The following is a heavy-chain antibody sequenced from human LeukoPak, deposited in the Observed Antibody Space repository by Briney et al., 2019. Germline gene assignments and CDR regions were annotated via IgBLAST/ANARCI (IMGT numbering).Heavy chain of an antibody. Sequence: SETLSLTCAVYGESFSGHYWSRIRQPPGKGLEWIGEINHSGSTNYNPSLKSRVTMSVDTSKNQFSLKLSSVTAADTAVYYCARGRGFWSAHYMDVWGKGTTVTVSS. V-gene: IGHV4-34*01. CDR2: INHSGST. CDR1: GESFSGHY. J-gene: IGHJ6*03. CDR3: ARGRGFWSAHYMDV. D-gene: IGHD3-3*01.